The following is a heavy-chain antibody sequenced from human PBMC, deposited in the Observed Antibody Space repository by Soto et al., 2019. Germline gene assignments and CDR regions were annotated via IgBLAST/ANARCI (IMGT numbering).Heavy chain of an antibody. D-gene: IGHD3-22*01. Sequence: SETLSLTCSVFGYSITAGGYYWSWIRQHPGKGLEWIGSFYSSGSIIYNPSLKSRVSISGDTSRNQFSMTLTSVTAADTALYYCARMYSSGSGWFHPWGQGTLVTVSS. V-gene: IGHV4-31*03. J-gene: IGHJ5*02. CDR1: GYSITAGGYY. CDR2: FYSSGSI. CDR3: ARMYSSGSGWFHP.